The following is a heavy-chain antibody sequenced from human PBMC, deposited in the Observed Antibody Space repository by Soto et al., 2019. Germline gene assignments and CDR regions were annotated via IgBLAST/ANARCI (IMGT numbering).Heavy chain of an antibody. CDR2: IYYSGST. J-gene: IGHJ4*02. CDR1: GGSISSYY. Sequence: SETLSLTCTVSGGSISSYYWSWIRQPPGKGLEWIGYIYYSGSTNYNPSLKSRVTISVDTSKNQFSLKMSSVTAADTAVYYCARDRMFDYWGQGTLVTVSS. V-gene: IGHV4-59*01. CDR3: ARDRMFDY.